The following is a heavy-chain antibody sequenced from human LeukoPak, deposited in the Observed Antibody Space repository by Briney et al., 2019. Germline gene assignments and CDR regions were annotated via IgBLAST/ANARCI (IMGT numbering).Heavy chain of an antibody. CDR3: ARVMGGFTIDY. J-gene: IGHJ4*02. V-gene: IGHV4-61*02. CDR1: GGSISSGSCY. D-gene: IGHD3-10*01. Sequence: SETLSLTCTVSGGSISSGSCYWSWIRQPAGKGLEWIGRIYTSGSTNYNPSLKSRVTISVDTSKNQFSLKLSSVTAADTAVYYCARVMGGFTIDYWGQGTLVTVSS. CDR2: IYTSGST.